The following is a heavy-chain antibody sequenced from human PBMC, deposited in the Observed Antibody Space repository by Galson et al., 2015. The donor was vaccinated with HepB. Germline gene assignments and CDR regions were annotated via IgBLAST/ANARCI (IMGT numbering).Heavy chain of an antibody. CDR1: GFSVSSYA. CDR3: ARVRFDTLTGYSPGRYGMDV. J-gene: IGHJ6*02. Sequence: SLRLSCAASGFSVSSYAMHWVRQGPGKGLVWVSSISSGGTYIYHTNSVKGRFTISRDNSKNSLYLRMNSLRAEDTAVHYCARVRFDTLTGYSPGRYGMDVWGQGTTVTVSS. V-gene: IGHV3-21*01. D-gene: IGHD3-9*01. CDR2: ISSGGTYI.